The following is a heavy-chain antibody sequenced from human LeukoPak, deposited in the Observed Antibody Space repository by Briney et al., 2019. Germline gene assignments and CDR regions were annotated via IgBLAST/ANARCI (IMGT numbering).Heavy chain of an antibody. CDR3: ARADRATDWFDP. Sequence: PSETLSLTCTVSGGSISSYYWSWIRQPPGKGLEWIGYIYYSGSTNYNPSLKSRVTMSVDTSKNQYSLKLSSVTAADTAVYYCARADRATDWFDPWGQGTLVTVSS. V-gene: IGHV4-59*01. CDR2: IYYSGST. CDR1: GGSISSYY. J-gene: IGHJ5*02. D-gene: IGHD5-12*01.